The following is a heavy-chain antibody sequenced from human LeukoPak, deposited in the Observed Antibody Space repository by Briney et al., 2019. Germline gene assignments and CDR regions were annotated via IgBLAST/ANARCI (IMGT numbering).Heavy chain of an antibody. D-gene: IGHD5-18*01. V-gene: IGHV3-7*03. CDR2: IKQDGSEK. CDR1: GFTFTSYW. J-gene: IGHJ4*02. CDR3: ARDLPFYSYDSYFDY. Sequence: PGGSLRLSCAASGFTFTSYWMSWVRQAPGKGLKWVSNIKQDGSEKYYVDSVKGRFIISRDNAKNSLYLQMNSLRAEDTAVYYCARDLPFYSYDSYFDYWGQGTLVTVSS.